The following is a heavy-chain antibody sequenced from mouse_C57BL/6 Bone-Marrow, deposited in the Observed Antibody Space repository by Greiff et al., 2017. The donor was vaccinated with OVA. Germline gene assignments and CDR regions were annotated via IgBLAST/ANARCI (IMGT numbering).Heavy chain of an antibody. D-gene: IGHD1-1*01. CDR3: ARYHYGSSYYYAMDY. CDR1: GFTFTDYY. CDR2: IRNKANGYTT. Sequence: DVMLVESGGGLVQPGGSLSLSCAASGFTFTDYYMSWVRQPPGKALEWLGFIRNKANGYTTEYSASVKGRFTISRDNSQSILYLQMNALRAEDSATYYCARYHYGSSYYYAMDYWGQGTSVTVSS. V-gene: IGHV7-3*01. J-gene: IGHJ4*01.